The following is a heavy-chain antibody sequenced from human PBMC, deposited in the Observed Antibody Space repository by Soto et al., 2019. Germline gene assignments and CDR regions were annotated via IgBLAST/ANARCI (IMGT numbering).Heavy chain of an antibody. V-gene: IGHV1-18*01. D-gene: IGHD1-26*01. CDR2: ISTYNGDT. CDR3: ARQGSWPYYYYYGLDV. CDR1: GYTFTNYG. Sequence: ASVKVSCKASGYTFTNYGISWVRQAPGQGLEWMGWISTYNGDTNSAQKFQGRVTMTADTSTGTAYMELMSLKSDDTAVYYCARQGSWPYYYYYGLDVWGQGTTVTVSS. J-gene: IGHJ6*02.